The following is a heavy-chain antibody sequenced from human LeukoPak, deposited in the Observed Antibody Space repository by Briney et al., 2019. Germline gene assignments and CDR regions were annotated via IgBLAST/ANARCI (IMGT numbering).Heavy chain of an antibody. J-gene: IGHJ4*02. CDR3: ARGERAAMITTLGY. D-gene: IGHD3-22*01. CDR2: MNPNSGNT. Sequence: ASVKVSCKASGYTFTSYDINWVRQATGQGLEWMGWMNPNSGNTGYAQKFQGRVTMTRNTSISTAYMELSSLRSEDTAVYYCARGERAAMITTLGYWGQGTLVTVSS. V-gene: IGHV1-8*01. CDR1: GYTFTSYD.